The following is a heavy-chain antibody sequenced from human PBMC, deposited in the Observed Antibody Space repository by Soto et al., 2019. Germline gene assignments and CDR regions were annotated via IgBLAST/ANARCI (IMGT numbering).Heavy chain of an antibody. V-gene: IGHV1-18*01. J-gene: IGHJ4*02. CDR1: GYTFTSYG. CDR2: ISAHNGNT. CDR3: ARGRYGDY. D-gene: IGHD1-1*01. Sequence: QVHLVQSGAEVKKPGASVKVSCKASGYTFTSYGITWVRQAPGQGLEWMGWISAHNGNTDYAQKLQGRVIVTRDTSTRTAYMELRRLRSDDTAVYCCARGRYGDYWGQGALVTVSS.